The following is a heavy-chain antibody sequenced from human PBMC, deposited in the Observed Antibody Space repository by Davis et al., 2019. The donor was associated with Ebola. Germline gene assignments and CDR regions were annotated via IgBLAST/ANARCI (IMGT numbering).Heavy chain of an antibody. V-gene: IGHV4-4*02. Sequence: PGGSLRLSCAASGFTFSSYAMSWVRQPPGKGLEWIGEIYHSGSTNYNPSLKSRVTISVDKSKNQFSLKLSSVTAADTAVYYCASGEVTFDYWGQGTLVTVSS. CDR1: GFTFSSYAM. CDR3: ASGEVTFDY. D-gene: IGHD4-11*01. J-gene: IGHJ4*02. CDR2: IYHSGST.